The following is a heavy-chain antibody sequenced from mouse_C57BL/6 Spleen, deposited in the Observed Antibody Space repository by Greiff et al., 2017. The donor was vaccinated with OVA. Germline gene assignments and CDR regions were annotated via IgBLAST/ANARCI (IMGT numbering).Heavy chain of an antibody. CDR2: IWSGGST. D-gene: IGHD3-1*01. V-gene: IGHV2-2*01. CDR1: GFSLTSYG. Sequence: QVQLQQSGPGLVQPSQSLSITCTVSGFSLTSYGVHWVRQSPGKGLEWLGVIWSGGSTDYNAAFISRLSISKDNSKSQVFFKMNSLQADDTAIYYCASPSGTEYAMDYWGQGTSVTVSS. CDR3: ASPSGTEYAMDY. J-gene: IGHJ4*01.